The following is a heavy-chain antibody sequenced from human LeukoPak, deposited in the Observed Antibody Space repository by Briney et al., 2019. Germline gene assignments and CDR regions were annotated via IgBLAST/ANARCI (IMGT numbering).Heavy chain of an antibody. J-gene: IGHJ6*03. Sequence: SVKVSCKASGGTFSSYAISWVRQAPGQGLEWMGGIIPIFGTANYAQKFQGRVTITTDESTSTAYMELSSLRSEDTAVYYCVRDGNDILTGRTVYYYYMDVWGKGTTVTVSS. CDR2: IIPIFGTA. V-gene: IGHV1-69*05. CDR3: VRDGNDILTGRTVYYYYMDV. CDR1: GGTFSSYA. D-gene: IGHD3-9*01.